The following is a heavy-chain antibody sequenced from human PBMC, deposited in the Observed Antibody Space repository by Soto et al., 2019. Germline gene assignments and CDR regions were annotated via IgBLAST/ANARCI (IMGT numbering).Heavy chain of an antibody. V-gene: IGHV3-48*01. CDR2: ISSSSTI. CDR1: GVTFISYS. Sequence: GGSLRLSCAASGVTFISYSMNWVRQATGKGLEWVSYISSSSTIYYADSVKGRFTISRDNAKNSLYLQMNSLRAEDTAVYYCARHPERIAEIGWFDPWGQGTLVTVSS. CDR3: ARHPERIAEIGWFDP. D-gene: IGHD6-13*01. J-gene: IGHJ5*02.